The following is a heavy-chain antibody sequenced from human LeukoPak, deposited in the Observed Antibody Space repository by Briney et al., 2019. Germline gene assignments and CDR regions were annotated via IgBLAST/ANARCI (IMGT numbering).Heavy chain of an antibody. CDR2: ISSSGSTI. J-gene: IGHJ6*03. V-gene: IGHV3-48*03. CDR1: GFTFSSYE. D-gene: IGHD1/OR15-1a*01. Sequence: GGSLRLSCAASGFTFSSYEMNWVRQAPGKGLEWVSYISSSGSTIYYADSVKGRFTISRDNAKNSLYLQMNSLRAEDTAVYYCARSNKGYYYYYYMDVWGKGTTVTISS. CDR3: ARSNKGYYYYYYMDV.